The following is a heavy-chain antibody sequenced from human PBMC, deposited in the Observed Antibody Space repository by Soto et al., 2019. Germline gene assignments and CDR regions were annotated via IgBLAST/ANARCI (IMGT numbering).Heavy chain of an antibody. CDR2: ISSSGGTT. Sequence: GGSLRLSCATSGFNFNNYAMSWVRQAPGERLEWVSFISSSGGTTYYADSVKGRFTISRDNSRNTVFLQMNTLGAEDTAIYYCGTFMTGTCPGWGRASEYWGQGTRVTVSS. CDR3: GTFMTGTCPGWGRASEY. V-gene: IGHV3-23*01. J-gene: IGHJ4*02. CDR1: GFNFNNYA. D-gene: IGHD3-10*02.